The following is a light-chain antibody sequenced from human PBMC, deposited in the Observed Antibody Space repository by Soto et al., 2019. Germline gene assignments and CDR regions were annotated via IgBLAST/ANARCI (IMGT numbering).Light chain of an antibody. CDR2: GAS. Sequence: EIVLTQSPATLSLSPGERATLSCRASQSVSSSYLAWYQQKRGQAPRLLIYGASSRATGIPDRFSGSWSGTDFTLTISALEPEDFAVYYCQQYGSSRWAFGQGTKVDIK. CDR1: QSVSSSY. V-gene: IGKV3-20*01. CDR3: QQYGSSRWA. J-gene: IGKJ1*01.